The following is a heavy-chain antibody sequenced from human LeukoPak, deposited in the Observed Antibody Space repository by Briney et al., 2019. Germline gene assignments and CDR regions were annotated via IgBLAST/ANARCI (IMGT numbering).Heavy chain of an antibody. D-gene: IGHD3-3*01. CDR2: INPHSGDT. CDR3: AREEGGFGAFDI. CDR1: GYTFTGYY. J-gene: IGHJ3*02. Sequence: ASVKVSCKASGYTFTGYYVHWVRQAPGQGLEWMGWINPHSGDTSYAQNFQGRVTMTRDTSISTVYMELSRLRSDDTAVYYCAREEGGFGAFDIWGQGTMVTVSS. V-gene: IGHV1-2*02.